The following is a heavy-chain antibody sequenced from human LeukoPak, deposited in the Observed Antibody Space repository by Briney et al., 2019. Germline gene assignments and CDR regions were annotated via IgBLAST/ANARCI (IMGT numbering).Heavy chain of an antibody. D-gene: IGHD3-10*01. CDR2: IYYSGTT. Sequence: AETLSLTCTVSGGFISGYYWSWIRQPPGKGLEWIGYIYYSGTTSYNPSLKTRVTISIDTSKNQFSLKLSSVTAADTAVYYCARVLRPMASQYYFDYWGQGTLVTVSS. J-gene: IGHJ4*02. V-gene: IGHV4-59*01. CDR3: ARVLRPMASQYYFDY. CDR1: GGFISGYY.